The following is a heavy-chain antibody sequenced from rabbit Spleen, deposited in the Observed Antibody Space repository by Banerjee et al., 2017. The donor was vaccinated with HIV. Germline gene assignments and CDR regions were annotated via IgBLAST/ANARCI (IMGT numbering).Heavy chain of an antibody. CDR2: IYTSSGST. CDR1: GFSFSTPYY. J-gene: IGHJ4*01. V-gene: IGHV1S45*01. CDR3: ARDPHNYQYYDL. Sequence: QEQLEESGGDLVKPGASLTLTCKASGFSFSTPYYMCWVRQAPGKGLEWIACIYTSSGSTYYASWAKGRFTISKTSSTTVTLQMTSLTAADTATYFCARDPHNYQYYDLWGQGTLVTVS. D-gene: IGHD1-1*01.